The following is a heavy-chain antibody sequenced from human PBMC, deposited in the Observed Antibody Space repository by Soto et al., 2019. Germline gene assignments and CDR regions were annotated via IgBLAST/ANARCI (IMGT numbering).Heavy chain of an antibody. CDR2: ISPSGSYM. Sequence: QLVESGGGLVKPGGSLRLSCAASGFIFNTYSMDWVRQAPGKGLEWVASISPSGSYMYYGDSLKGRFTVSRDNAKNSLYLQMDSLRADDTAIYYCARFGLVTFDCWGQGTLVTVSS. CDR3: ARFGLVTFDC. CDR1: GFIFNTYS. J-gene: IGHJ4*02. V-gene: IGHV3-21*01. D-gene: IGHD3-3*01.